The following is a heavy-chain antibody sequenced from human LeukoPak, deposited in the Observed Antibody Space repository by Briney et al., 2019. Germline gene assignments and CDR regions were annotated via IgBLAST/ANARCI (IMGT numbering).Heavy chain of an antibody. Sequence: ASVKVSCKASGYTFTSYYMHWVRQAPGQGLEWMGIINPSGGSTSYAQKFQGRVTMTRDMSTSTDYMELSSLRSEDTAVYYCAKDFVVVPGNVNYFDYWGQGTLVTVSS. CDR1: GYTFTSYY. D-gene: IGHD2-21*02. CDR3: AKDFVVVPGNVNYFDY. CDR2: INPSGGST. J-gene: IGHJ4*02. V-gene: IGHV1-46*01.